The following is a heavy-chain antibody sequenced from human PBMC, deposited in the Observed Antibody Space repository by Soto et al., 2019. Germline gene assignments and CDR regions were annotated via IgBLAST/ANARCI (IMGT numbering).Heavy chain of an antibody. V-gene: IGHV1-69*01. CDR1: GGTFSTYA. CDR2: IIPFFDLA. D-gene: IGHD3-3*01. CDR3: AREARNYDFWSGYYSPDVFDY. Sequence: QVQLVQSGAEVKKPGSSVKVSCKASGGTFSTYAVSWVRQAPGQGLEWMGGIIPFFDLANYAQNFQGRVTITADEPTGKAYMELSSLRSEDTAVYYCAREARNYDFWSGYYSPDVFDYWGQGTLVTVSS. J-gene: IGHJ4*02.